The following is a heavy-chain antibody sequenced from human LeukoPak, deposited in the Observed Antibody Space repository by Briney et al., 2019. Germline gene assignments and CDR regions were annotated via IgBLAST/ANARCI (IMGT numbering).Heavy chain of an antibody. V-gene: IGHV1-8*01. CDR2: MGPNSGNT. J-gene: IGHJ4*02. CDR1: GYTFTSYD. Sequence: ASVTVSCKASGYTFTSYDINWMRQATGQGLEWMGWMGPNSGNTGYAQKFQGRVTMTRDTSTGTAYLELSSLRSEDSAVYYCVRTPPNWGADFWGQGTLVTVSS. D-gene: IGHD7-27*01. CDR3: VRTPPNWGADF.